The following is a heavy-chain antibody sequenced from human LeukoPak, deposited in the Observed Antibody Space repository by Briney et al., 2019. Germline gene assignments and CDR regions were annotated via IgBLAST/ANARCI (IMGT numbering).Heavy chain of an antibody. Sequence: ASVKVSCKASGYTFTSYDINWVRQATGQGLEWMGWMNPNSGNTGYAQKLQGRVTMTTDTSTSTAYMELRSLRSDDTAVYYCARDPLQYSSGWLPYFDYWGQGTLVTVSS. CDR2: MNPNSGNT. J-gene: IGHJ4*02. V-gene: IGHV1-8*01. D-gene: IGHD6-19*01. CDR1: GYTFTSYD. CDR3: ARDPLQYSSGWLPYFDY.